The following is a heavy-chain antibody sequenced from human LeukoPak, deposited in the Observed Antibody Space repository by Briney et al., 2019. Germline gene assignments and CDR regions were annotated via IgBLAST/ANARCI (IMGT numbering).Heavy chain of an antibody. J-gene: IGHJ4*02. V-gene: IGHV4-59*01. D-gene: IGHD1-26*01. Sequence: SETLSLTCAVSGAFISGNYWSWIRQPPGKGLEWIGYIYYSGSTKYNPSLKSRVTISVDTSKNQFSLRLSSVTAADTAMYYCARDKYGGSNDYWGQGTLVTVSS. CDR3: ARDKYGGSNDY. CDR2: IYYSGST. CDR1: GAFISGNY.